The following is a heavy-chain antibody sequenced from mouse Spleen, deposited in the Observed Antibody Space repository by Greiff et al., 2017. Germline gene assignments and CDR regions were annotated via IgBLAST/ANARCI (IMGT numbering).Heavy chain of an antibody. D-gene: IGHD1-1*01. CDR3: ARNLRYYGSSFDY. J-gene: IGHJ2*01. CDR1: GYTFTSYW. V-gene: IGHV1-50*01. Sequence: QVQLQQPGAELVKPGASVKLSCKASGYTFTSYWMQWVKQRPGQGLEWIGEIDPSDSYTNYNQKFKGKATLTVDKSSSTAYMQLSSLTSEDSAVYYCARNLRYYGSSFDYWGQGTTLTVSS. CDR2: IDPSDSYT.